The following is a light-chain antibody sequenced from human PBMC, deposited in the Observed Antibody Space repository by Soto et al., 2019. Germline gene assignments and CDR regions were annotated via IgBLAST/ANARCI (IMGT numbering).Light chain of an antibody. J-gene: IGKJ4*01. Sequence: EIVLTQSPGTLSLSPGERATLSCRASQSLSSTYLAWHQQKPGQAPRLLIYGASSRATGIPDRFSGSGSGTDFTLTISRLEPEDSAVYYCQQYGSSPITFGGGTRVEIK. CDR3: QQYGSSPIT. V-gene: IGKV3-20*01. CDR1: QSLSSTY. CDR2: GAS.